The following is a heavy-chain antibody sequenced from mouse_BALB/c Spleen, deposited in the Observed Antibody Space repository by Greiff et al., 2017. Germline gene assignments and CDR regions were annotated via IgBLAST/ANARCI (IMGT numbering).Heavy chain of an antibody. CDR1: GYTFTSYW. Sequence: QVQLKESGAELARPGASVKLSCKASGYTFTSYWMQWVKQRPGQGLEWIGAIYPGDGDTRYTQKFKGKATLTADKSSSTAYMQLSSLASEDSAVYYCARVTRSFDYWGQGTTLTVSS. D-gene: IGHD2-13*01. CDR2: IYPGDGDT. V-gene: IGHV1-87*01. CDR3: ARVTRSFDY. J-gene: IGHJ2*01.